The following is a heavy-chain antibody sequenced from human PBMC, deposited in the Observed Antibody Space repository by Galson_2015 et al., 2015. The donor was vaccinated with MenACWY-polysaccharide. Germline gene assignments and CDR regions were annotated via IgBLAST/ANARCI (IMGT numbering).Heavy chain of an antibody. D-gene: IGHD2-15*01. J-gene: IGHJ3*02. CDR1: GLRFSGSG. Sequence: SLRLACAASGLRFSGSGMHWARQAPGKGLEWVAVIQYDGTNKVYADSVKGRFTISRDNSRNTLYLEMNSLRAEDTAVYYCAREGSRIVFHAFDTWGQGTMVTVSS. V-gene: IGHV3-33*01. CDR2: IQYDGTNK. CDR3: AREGSRIVFHAFDT.